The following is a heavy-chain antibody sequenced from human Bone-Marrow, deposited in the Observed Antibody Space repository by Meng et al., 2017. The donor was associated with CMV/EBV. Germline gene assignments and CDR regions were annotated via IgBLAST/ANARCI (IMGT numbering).Heavy chain of an antibody. D-gene: IGHD3-16*01. V-gene: IGHV4-59*01. CDR1: GGSISSYY. J-gene: IGHJ3*02. Sequence: GSLRLSCTVSGGSISSYYWSWIRQPPGKGLELIGYIYYSGSTNYNPSLKSRVTISVDTSKNQFSLKLSSVTAADTAVYYCARDGGWGKGAFDIWGQGTMVTVSS. CDR2: IYYSGST. CDR3: ARDGGWGKGAFDI.